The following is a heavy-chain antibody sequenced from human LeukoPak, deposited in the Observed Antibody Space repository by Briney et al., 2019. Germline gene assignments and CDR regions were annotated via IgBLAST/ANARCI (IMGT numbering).Heavy chain of an antibody. CDR1: GGTFSSYA. CDR3: ARGVIINYYYYYMDV. J-gene: IGHJ6*03. D-gene: IGHD3-10*01. CDR2: IIPIFGTA. Sequence: SVKVSCKTYGGTFSSYAITWVRQAPGQGLEWMGGIIPIFGTANYPQKFQGRVTITADESTGAAESRTTAYMELSSLRSEDTAVYYCARGVIINYYYYYMDVWGKGTTVTVSS. V-gene: IGHV1-69*13.